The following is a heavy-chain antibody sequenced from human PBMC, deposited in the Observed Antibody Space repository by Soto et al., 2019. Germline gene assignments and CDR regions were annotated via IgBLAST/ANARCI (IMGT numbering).Heavy chain of an antibody. CDR3: AREATSGESFSYFFDL. CDR2: ITSRGDT. Sequence: SETLSLTCTVSGASINSRDYFWGWIRQVPGKGPEWLGTITSRGDTFDSPSLKSRVIMSLDTSKNQFSLRLTSATDTDTAVYFCAREATSGESFSYFFDLWGPGAPVTVSS. J-gene: IGHJ4*02. D-gene: IGHD2-2*01. CDR1: GASINSRDYF. V-gene: IGHV4-39*07.